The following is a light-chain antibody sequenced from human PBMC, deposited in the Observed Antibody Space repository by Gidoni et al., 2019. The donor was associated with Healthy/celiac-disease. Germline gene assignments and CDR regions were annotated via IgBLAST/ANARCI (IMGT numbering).Light chain of an antibody. CDR2: GST. Sequence: ETTHTQAPAFMSATPGDKVNISCKSSQDIDDDIHWYQQKPGEAAIFIIQGSTALIPGISPRFSFSGYGTDFTLTINIIDSEDAAYYFCLRHHYVPLGTFGGGTKVEIK. J-gene: IGKJ4*01. V-gene: IGKV5-2*01. CDR3: LRHHYVPLGT. CDR1: QDIDDD.